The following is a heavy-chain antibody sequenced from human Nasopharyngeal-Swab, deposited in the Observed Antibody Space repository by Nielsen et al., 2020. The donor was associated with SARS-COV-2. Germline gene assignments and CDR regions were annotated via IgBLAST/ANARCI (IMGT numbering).Heavy chain of an antibody. CDR1: GFPSSSYD. D-gene: IGHD3-22*01. CDR3: AREERITMIVVVIPWAFDI. Sequence: GGSLRPSCAASGFPSSSYDINWVRPARGKGLEWVSYISSSSSTIFYADSVKSRFTISRDNAKNSLYLQMNTLRAADTAVYYCAREERITMIVVVIPWAFDIWGQGTMVTVSS. CDR2: ISSSSSTI. V-gene: IGHV3-48*03. J-gene: IGHJ3*02.